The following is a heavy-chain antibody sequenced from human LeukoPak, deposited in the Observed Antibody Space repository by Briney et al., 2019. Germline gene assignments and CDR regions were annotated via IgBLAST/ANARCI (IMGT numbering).Heavy chain of an antibody. CDR3: ARDPDQPNYYHSSGSRMEY. CDR1: GFSFSSYG. J-gene: IGHJ4*02. CDR2: IWYDGSNK. D-gene: IGHD3-22*01. V-gene: IGHV3-33*01. Sequence: PGRSLRLSCAASGFSFSSYGMHWVRQAPGKGLEWVAVIWYDGSNKYYADSVKGRFTISRDNSKNTLYLQMNSLRAEDTAVYYCARDPDQPNYYHSSGSRMEYWGQGTLVTVSS.